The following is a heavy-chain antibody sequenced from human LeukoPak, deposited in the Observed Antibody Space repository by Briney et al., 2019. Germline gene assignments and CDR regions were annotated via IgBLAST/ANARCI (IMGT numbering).Heavy chain of an antibody. CDR2: AKPDGSAE. J-gene: IGHJ4*02. V-gene: IGHV3-7*01. CDR1: GFIFRNYW. Sequence: PGGSLSLSCAASGFIFRNYWMGWVRQAPGKWLGWVDKAKPDGSAEYYADYVRGRFTTSRDNANNFLYLQINRLRAADTAVYYCARDGSLYTNFDYWGQGTLVTVSS. D-gene: IGHD2-15*01. CDR3: ARDGSLYTNFDY.